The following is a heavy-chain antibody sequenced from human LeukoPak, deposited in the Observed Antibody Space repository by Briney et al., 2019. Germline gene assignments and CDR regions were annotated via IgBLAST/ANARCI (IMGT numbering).Heavy chain of an antibody. CDR2: ISSNGGST. CDR3: ARAQRLFGYYYYYMDV. J-gene: IGHJ6*03. CDR1: GFTFSSYA. V-gene: IGHV3-64*01. D-gene: IGHD3-10*02. Sequence: GGSLRLSCAASGFTFSSYAMHWVRQAPGKGLEYVSAISSNGGSTYYANSVKGRFTISRDNSKNTLYLQMGSLRAEDMAVYYCARAQRLFGYYYYYMDVWGKGTTVTVSS.